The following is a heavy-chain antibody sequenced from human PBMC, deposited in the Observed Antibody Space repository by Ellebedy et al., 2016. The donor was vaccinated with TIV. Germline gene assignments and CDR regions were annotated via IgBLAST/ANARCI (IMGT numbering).Heavy chain of an antibody. J-gene: IGHJ4*02. CDR2: FDPEDGET. Sequence: ASVKVSXKVSGYTLTELSMHWVRQAPGKGLEWMGGFDPEDGETIYAQKFQGRVTMTEDTSTDTAYMELSSLRSEDTAVYYCATASVWGYSSSWYDYWGQGTLVTVSS. V-gene: IGHV1-24*01. CDR3: ATASVWGYSSSWYDY. CDR1: GYTLTELS. D-gene: IGHD6-13*01.